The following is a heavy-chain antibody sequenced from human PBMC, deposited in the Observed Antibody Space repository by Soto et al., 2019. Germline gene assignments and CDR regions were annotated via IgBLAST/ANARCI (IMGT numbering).Heavy chain of an antibody. D-gene: IGHD2-15*01. CDR1: GFTFTSSA. J-gene: IGHJ3*02. Sequence: SVKVSCKASGFTFTSSAVQWVRQARGQRLEWIGWIVVGSGNTNYAQKFQERVTITRDVSTSTAYMELSSLRSEDTAVYYCAAVGLVPSMAAFDIWGQGTMVTVSS. CDR3: AAVGLVPSMAAFDI. V-gene: IGHV1-58*01. CDR2: IVVGSGNT.